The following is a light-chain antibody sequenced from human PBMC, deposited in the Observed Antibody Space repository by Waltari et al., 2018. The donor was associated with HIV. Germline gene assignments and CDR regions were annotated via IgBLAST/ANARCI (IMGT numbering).Light chain of an antibody. CDR3: AAWDDTLSGRV. V-gene: IGLV1-47*02. CDR1: SPNIGSNF. J-gene: IGLJ3*02. Sequence: QSVLTQPPSASATPGQRVTISCSGSSPNIGSNFVYWYQQLPGGTPKLCIYSDNHRPSGTPDRFSASKSGTSASLAISGLRSEDEGHYYCAAWDDTLSGRVFGGGTKVTVL. CDR2: SDN.